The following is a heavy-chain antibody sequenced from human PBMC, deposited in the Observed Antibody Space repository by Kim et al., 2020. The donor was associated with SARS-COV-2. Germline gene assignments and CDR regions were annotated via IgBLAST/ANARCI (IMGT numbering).Heavy chain of an antibody. CDR2: IHFTGTT. J-gene: IGHJ4*02. D-gene: IGHD6-13*01. CDR3: ARLQEGSSWYFFDS. Sequence: SETLSLTCTVAGGSISGYYWGWIRQPPGKGLEYIGYIHFTGTTNYSPSLKSRLTMSVDTSKNQFSLKLASVTAADTAFYYCARLQEGSSWYFFDSWGQGT. CDR1: GGSISGYY. V-gene: IGHV4-59*01.